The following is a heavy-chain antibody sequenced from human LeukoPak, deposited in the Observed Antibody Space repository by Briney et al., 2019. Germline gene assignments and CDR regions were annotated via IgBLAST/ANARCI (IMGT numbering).Heavy chain of an antibody. CDR3: ARHLGQYYYDSGSPADYYYYYMDV. CDR2: INHSGST. Sequence: SETLSLTCAVYGGSFSGYYWSWIRQPPGKGLEWIGEINHSGSTNYNPSLKSRVTISVDTSKNQFSLKLSSVTAADTAVYYCARHLGQYYYDSGSPADYYYYYMDVWGKGTTVTISS. CDR1: GGSFSGYY. V-gene: IGHV4-34*01. D-gene: IGHD3-10*01. J-gene: IGHJ6*03.